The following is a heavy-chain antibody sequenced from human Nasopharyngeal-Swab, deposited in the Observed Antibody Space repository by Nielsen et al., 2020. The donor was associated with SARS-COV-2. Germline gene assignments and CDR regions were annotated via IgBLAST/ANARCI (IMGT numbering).Heavy chain of an antibody. Sequence: GGSLRLSCTASGFSFSDYALHWVRQASGKGLEWVGRIGDKDHNYATTYGASVQGRFTISRDDSKNTAFLQMDSLKTEDTALYYCTTDFYFDYWGQGTLVTVSS. CDR2: IGDKDHNYAT. CDR3: TTDFYFDY. V-gene: IGHV3-73*01. J-gene: IGHJ4*02. CDR1: GFSFSDYA.